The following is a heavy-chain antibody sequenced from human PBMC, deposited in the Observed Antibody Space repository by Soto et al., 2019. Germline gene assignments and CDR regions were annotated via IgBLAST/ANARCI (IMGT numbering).Heavy chain of an antibody. CDR3: SRLNGYFFNTCCYGYYGMDV. J-gene: IGHJ6*02. CDR1: GGSISSTIYY. Sequence: PSETLSLTCTVSGGSISSTIYYWAWIRQPPGKGLDWIGSIYYSGTTYYSGSLRSRLTMSVDTSKNQFSLSVNSVTAADTAVYYFSRLNGYFFNTCCYGYYGMDVWGQGTTVTVSS. D-gene: IGHD3-22*01. V-gene: IGHV4-39*01. CDR2: IYYSGTT.